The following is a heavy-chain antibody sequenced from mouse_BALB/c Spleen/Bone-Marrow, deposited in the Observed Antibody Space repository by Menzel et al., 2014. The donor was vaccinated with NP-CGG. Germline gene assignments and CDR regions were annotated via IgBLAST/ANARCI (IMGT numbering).Heavy chain of an antibody. CDR2: ISSDSDTI. V-gene: IGHV5-17*02. Sequence: EVQGVESGGGLVRPGGSRKLSCTASGFTFSSFGMHWVRQAPEKGLEWVAYISSDSDTIYYADTVKGRFTISRDNPKNTLFLQMTSLRSEDTAMYYCTRDHDYDWYFDVWGAGTTVSVSS. CDR3: TRDHDYDWYFDV. D-gene: IGHD2-4*01. J-gene: IGHJ1*01. CDR1: GFTFSSFG.